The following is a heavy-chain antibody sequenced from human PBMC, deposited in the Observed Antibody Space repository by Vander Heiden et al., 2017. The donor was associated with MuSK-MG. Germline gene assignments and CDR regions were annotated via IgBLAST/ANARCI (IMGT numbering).Heavy chain of an antibody. CDR2: IYPTDSDT. J-gene: IGHJ4*02. CDR1: GYSFTLYW. D-gene: IGHD5-12*01. CDR3: ARTILSTRGGEYYFDS. Sequence: VQLVQSGAEVKKPGESLKISCKGSGYSFTLYWIAWVRQIPGKGLEWMGIIYPTDSDTRYSPSFQGQVTISADKSISTTYLQWSTLEASDTAMYYCARTILSTRGGEYYFDSWGQGTLVTVSS. V-gene: IGHV5-51*01.